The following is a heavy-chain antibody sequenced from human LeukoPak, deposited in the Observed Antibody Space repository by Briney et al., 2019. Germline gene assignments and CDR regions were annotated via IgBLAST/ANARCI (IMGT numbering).Heavy chain of an antibody. V-gene: IGHV3-73*01. CDR3: TRSSVDY. J-gene: IGHJ4*02. CDR1: GFTFSGSA. Sequence: GGSLRLSCAASGFTFSGSAMHWVRQASGKGLEWVGRIRSKANNYATAYAASVKGRFTISRDDSKNTAYLQTNNLKTEDTAVYYCTRSSVDYWGQGTLVTVSS. CDR2: IRSKANNYAT.